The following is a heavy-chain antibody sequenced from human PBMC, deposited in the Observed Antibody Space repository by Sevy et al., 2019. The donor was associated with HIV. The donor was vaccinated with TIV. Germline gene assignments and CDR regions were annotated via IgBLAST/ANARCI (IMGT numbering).Heavy chain of an antibody. D-gene: IGHD5-18*01. CDR1: GGSISSGSYY. V-gene: IGHV4-61*02. CDR2: IYTSGST. J-gene: IGHJ6*03. CDR3: ARVPMGRYSYFYYMDV. Sequence: SETLSLTCTVSGGSISSGSYYWSWIRQPAGKGLEWIGRIYTSGSTNYNPSLKGRVTISVDTSKNQLSLKLSSVTAADTAVYYCARVPMGRYSYFYYMDVWGKGTTVTVSS.